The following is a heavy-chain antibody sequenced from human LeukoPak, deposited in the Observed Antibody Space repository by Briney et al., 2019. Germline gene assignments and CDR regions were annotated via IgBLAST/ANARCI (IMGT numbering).Heavy chain of an antibody. Sequence: SVKVSCKASGGTFSSYAISWVRQAPGQGLEWMGRIIPILGIANYAQKFKGRVTITADKSTSTAYMELSSLRSEDTAVYYCARPREAPHDGFFDYWGQGTLVTVSS. V-gene: IGHV1-69*04. D-gene: IGHD5-24*01. J-gene: IGHJ4*02. CDR1: GGTFSSYA. CDR2: IIPILGIA. CDR3: ARPREAPHDGFFDY.